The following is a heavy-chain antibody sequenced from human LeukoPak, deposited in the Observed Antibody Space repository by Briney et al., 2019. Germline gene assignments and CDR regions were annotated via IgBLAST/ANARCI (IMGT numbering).Heavy chain of an antibody. D-gene: IGHD2-2*01. V-gene: IGHV4-34*01. Sequence: SETLSLTCAVYGGSFSGYYWSWIRQPPGKGLEWIGEINHSGSTNYNPSLKSRVTISVDTSKNQFSLKLSSVTAADTAVYYCARGRSAVVPAAITRGGWSGGHYYYYMDVWGKGTTVTVSS. J-gene: IGHJ6*03. CDR2: INHSGST. CDR1: GGSFSGYY. CDR3: ARGRSAVVPAAITRGGWSGGHYYYYMDV.